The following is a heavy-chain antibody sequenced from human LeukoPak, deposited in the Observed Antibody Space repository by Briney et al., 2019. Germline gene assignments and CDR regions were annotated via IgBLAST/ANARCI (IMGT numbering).Heavy chain of an antibody. Sequence: GGSLRLSCAASGFTFSDYYMSWIRQAPGKGLEWVSYISSSGSTIYYADSVKGRFTISRDNAKNSLYLQMNSVRAEDTAVYYCARGGEMATRTKAFDIWGQGTMVTVSS. CDR3: ARGGEMATRTKAFDI. V-gene: IGHV3-11*01. J-gene: IGHJ3*02. CDR1: GFTFSDYY. D-gene: IGHD5-24*01. CDR2: ISSSGSTI.